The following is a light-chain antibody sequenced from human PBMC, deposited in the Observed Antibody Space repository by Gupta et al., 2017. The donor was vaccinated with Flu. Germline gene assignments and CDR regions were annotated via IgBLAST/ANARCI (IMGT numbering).Light chain of an antibody. Sequence: IQMTPSPSPLSASVGDRVTITCRASQDIRDDVGWYQQKPGKAPRRLIYSASTLQSEVPSRFSGSGYGTDFTLTISGLQPDDFATYYCLQHNSYPFTFGPGTKV. CDR2: SAS. V-gene: IGKV1-17*01. CDR3: LQHNSYPFT. CDR1: QDIRDD. J-gene: IGKJ3*01.